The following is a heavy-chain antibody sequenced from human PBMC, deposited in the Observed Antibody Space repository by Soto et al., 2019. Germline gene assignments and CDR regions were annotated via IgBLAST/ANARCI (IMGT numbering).Heavy chain of an antibody. CDR3: ARDTPKEYYDYIWGSYRPTHFDY. V-gene: IGHV1-8*01. CDR2: MNPNSGNT. J-gene: IGHJ4*02. D-gene: IGHD3-16*02. Sequence: INWVRQATGQGLEWMGWMNPNSGNTGYAQKFQGRVTMTRNTSISTAYMELSSLRSEDTAVYYCARDTPKEYYDYIWGSYRPTHFDYWGQGTLVTVSS.